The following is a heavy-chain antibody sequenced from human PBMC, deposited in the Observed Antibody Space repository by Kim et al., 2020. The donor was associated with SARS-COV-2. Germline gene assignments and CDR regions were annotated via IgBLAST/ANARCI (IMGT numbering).Heavy chain of an antibody. D-gene: IGHD4-17*01. J-gene: IGHJ2*01. Sequence: SETLSLTCAVYGGSFSGYYWSWIRQPPGKGLEWIGEINHSGSTNYNPSLKSRVTISVDTSKNQFSLKLSSVTAADTAVYYCARPVSTVTRKRPYWYFDLWGRGTLVTVSS. CDR2: INHSGST. CDR3: ARPVSTVTRKRPYWYFDL. CDR1: GGSFSGYY. V-gene: IGHV4-34*01.